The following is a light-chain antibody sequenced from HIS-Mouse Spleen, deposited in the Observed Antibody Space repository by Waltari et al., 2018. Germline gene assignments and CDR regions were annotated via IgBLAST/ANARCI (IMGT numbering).Light chain of an antibody. V-gene: IGLV3-25*03. CDR2: KDS. Sequence: SYELTQPPSVSVSPGQTARITCSGDALPTQYAYCYQQKPGQAPVLVIYKDSERPSGIPERFSGSSSGTTVTLTISGVQAEDEADYYCQSADSSGTFVVFGGGTKLTVL. J-gene: IGLJ2*01. CDR1: ALPTQY. CDR3: QSADSSGTFVV.